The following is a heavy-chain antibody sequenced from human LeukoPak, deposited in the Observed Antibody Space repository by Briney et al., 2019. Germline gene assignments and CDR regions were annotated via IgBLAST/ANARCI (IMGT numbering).Heavy chain of an antibody. CDR2: TYYRSTWYN. CDR3: ARKLTQYDCFDP. D-gene: IGHD1-1*01. CDR1: GDSVSSNSVT. V-gene: IGHV6-1*01. Sequence: SQTLSLTCAISGDSVSSNSVTWNWIRQSPSRGLEWLGGTYYRSTWYNDYAVSVRGRITVNPDTSKNQFSLHLNSVTPEDTAVYYCARKLTQYDCFDPWGQGILVTVSS. J-gene: IGHJ5*02.